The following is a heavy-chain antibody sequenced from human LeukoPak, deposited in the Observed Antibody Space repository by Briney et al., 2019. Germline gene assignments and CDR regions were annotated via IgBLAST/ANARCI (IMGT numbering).Heavy chain of an antibody. CDR2: IRSKTDGGTT. Sequence: PGGSLRLSCAASGFTFSNAWMNWVRQAPGKGLEWVGRIRSKTDGGTTDYAAPVKGRFTISRDDSKNTLYLQMNSLKTEDTAVYYCTTGRHVDTAMVFAFDIWGQGTMVTVSS. V-gene: IGHV3-15*07. CDR3: TTGRHVDTAMVFAFDI. J-gene: IGHJ3*02. CDR1: GFTFSNAW. D-gene: IGHD5-18*01.